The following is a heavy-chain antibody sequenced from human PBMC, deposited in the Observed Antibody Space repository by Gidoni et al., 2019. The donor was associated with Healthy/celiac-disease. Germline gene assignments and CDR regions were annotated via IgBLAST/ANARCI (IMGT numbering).Heavy chain of an antibody. V-gene: IGHV4-39*01. Sequence: QLQLQESRPGLVKPSETLSLTCTVSGGSISSSSYYWGWIRQPPGKGLEWIGSIYYSGSTYYNPSLKSRVTISVDTSKNQFSLKLSSVTAADTAVYYCAGWATKLRTYYYYYGMDVWGQGTTVTVSS. CDR2: IYYSGST. D-gene: IGHD1-7*01. CDR3: AGWATKLRTYYYYYGMDV. CDR1: GGSISSSSYY. J-gene: IGHJ6*02.